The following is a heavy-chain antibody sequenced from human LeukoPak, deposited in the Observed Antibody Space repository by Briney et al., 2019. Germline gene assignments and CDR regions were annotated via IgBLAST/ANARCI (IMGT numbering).Heavy chain of an antibody. Sequence: SETLSLTCTVSGYSINNGYYWAWIRQPPGKGLECIGNIYHSGGAYYSPSLKSRVTISVDTSKNQFSLKLRSVTAADTAVYYCARFGIVGTTDVFDLWGQGTAVTVSP. J-gene: IGHJ3*01. CDR1: GYSINNGYY. V-gene: IGHV4-38-2*02. D-gene: IGHD1-26*01. CDR3: ARFGIVGTTDVFDL. CDR2: IYHSGGA.